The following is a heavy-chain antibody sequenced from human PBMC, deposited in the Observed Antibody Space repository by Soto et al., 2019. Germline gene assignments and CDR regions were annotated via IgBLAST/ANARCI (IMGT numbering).Heavy chain of an antibody. J-gene: IGHJ4*02. V-gene: IGHV5-51*01. CDR3: ARHGGYCSSTSCYTPADY. Sequence: PGESLKISCKGSGYSFTSYWIGWVRQMPGKGLEWMGIIYPGDSDTRYSPSFQGQVTISADKSISTAYLQWSSLKASDTAMYYCARHGGYCSSTSCYTPADYWGQGTLVTVSS. CDR2: IYPGDSDT. D-gene: IGHD2-2*02. CDR1: GYSFTSYW.